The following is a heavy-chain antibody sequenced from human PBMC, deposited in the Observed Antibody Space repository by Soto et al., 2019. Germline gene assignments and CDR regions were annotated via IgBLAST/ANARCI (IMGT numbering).Heavy chain of an antibody. CDR1: GFSLTTTGVG. CDR3: ARCILRGSFRPDYFDY. Sequence: QITLKESGPTLVKPTQTLTLTCSFSGFSLTTTGVGVGWIRQPPGRALEWLAATYWNDNERYSPSLKNRVTITKDTSKNQVVLTMSDMDPVDTGTYYCARCILRGSFRPDYFDYWGPGTRVTVSS. CDR2: TYWNDNE. J-gene: IGHJ4*02. D-gene: IGHD6-6*01. V-gene: IGHV2-5*01.